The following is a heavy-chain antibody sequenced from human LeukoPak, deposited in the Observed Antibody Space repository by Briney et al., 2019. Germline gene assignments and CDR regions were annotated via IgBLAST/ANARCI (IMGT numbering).Heavy chain of an antibody. V-gene: IGHV3-23*01. CDR1: AFTFRSYA. CDR2: SSGSGGST. Sequence: GGSLRLSCAASAFTFRSYAMIWVRQAPGKGLEWVSGSSGSGGSTYYSDSAKGRFTISRDNSNNTLYLQMNSLRAEDTAVYYCAKGAASRGYTYVANWGQGTLVTVSS. CDR3: AKGAASRGYTYVAN. J-gene: IGHJ4*02. D-gene: IGHD5-18*01.